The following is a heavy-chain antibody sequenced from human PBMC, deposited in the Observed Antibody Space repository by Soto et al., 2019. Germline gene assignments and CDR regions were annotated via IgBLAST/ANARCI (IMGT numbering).Heavy chain of an antibody. J-gene: IGHJ6*02. V-gene: IGHV1-69*01. Sequence: QVQLVQSGAEVKKPGSSVRVSCKASGDTFIGYSISWVRQAPGQGLEWMGWVIPTQRTTKYAQNFQGRVTMTVVQSASTTYMELSSLRPEDTALYYCVIDRLIVAVSVGRMDVWGQGTTVTVSS. D-gene: IGHD5-12*01. CDR1: GDTFIGYS. CDR3: VIDRLIVAVSVGRMDV. CDR2: VIPTQRTT.